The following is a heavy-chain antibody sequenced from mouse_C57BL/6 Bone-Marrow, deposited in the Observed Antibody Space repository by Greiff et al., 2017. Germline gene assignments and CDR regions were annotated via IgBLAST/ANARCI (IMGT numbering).Heavy chain of an antibody. V-gene: IGHV1-55*01. CDR1: GYTFTSYW. Sequence: VQLQQPGAELVKPGASVTMSCKASGYTFTSYWITWVKQRPGQGLEWIGDIYPGSGSTNYNEKFKSKATLTVDTSSSTAYMQLSSLTSEDSAVYFCARRFYYYDYFDYWGQGTTLTVSS. D-gene: IGHD1-1*01. CDR2: IYPGSGST. CDR3: ARRFYYYDYFDY. J-gene: IGHJ2*01.